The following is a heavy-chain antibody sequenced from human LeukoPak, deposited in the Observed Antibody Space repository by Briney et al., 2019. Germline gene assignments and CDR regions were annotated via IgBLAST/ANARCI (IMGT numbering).Heavy chain of an antibody. V-gene: IGHV3-21*01. Sequence: PGGSLRLSCAASDFTFSSYTMNWVRQAPGKGLEWVSSISSSNNYIYYADSVKGRFTISRDNAKNSLYLLMNSLRAEDTAIYYCARDYDSSGYFDYWGQGTLVTVSS. CDR1: DFTFSSYT. J-gene: IGHJ4*02. D-gene: IGHD3-22*01. CDR2: ISSSNNYI. CDR3: ARDYDSSGYFDY.